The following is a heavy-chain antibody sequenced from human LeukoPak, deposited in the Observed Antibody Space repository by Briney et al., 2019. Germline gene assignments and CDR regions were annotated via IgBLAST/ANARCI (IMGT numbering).Heavy chain of an antibody. CDR1: GGSISSGGYS. Sequence: PSQTLSLTCAVSGGSISSGGYSWSWIRQPPGKGLEWIGYIYYSGSTYYNPSLKSRVTISVDTSKNQFSLKLSSVTAADTAVYYCARGELRYFDWLLSDAFDIWGQGTMVTVSS. CDR3: ARGELRYFDWLLSDAFDI. J-gene: IGHJ3*02. CDR2: IYYSGST. D-gene: IGHD3-9*01. V-gene: IGHV4-30-4*07.